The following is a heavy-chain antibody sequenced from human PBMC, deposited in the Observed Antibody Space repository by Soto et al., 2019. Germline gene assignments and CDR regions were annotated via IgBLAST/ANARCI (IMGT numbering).Heavy chain of an antibody. D-gene: IGHD6-6*01. CDR2: ISAYNGNT. J-gene: IGHJ4*02. CDR3: ARDRARYSSSPSSGY. CDR1: GYTFTSYG. V-gene: IGHV1-18*01. Sequence: GASVKVSCKASGYTFTSYGISWVRQAPGQGLEWMGWISAYNGNTNYAQKLQGRVTMTTDTSTSTAYMELRSLRSDDTAVYYCARDRARYSSSPSSGYWGQGTLVTVSS.